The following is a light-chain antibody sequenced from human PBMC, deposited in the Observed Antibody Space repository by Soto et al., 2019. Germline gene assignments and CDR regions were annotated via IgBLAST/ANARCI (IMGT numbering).Light chain of an antibody. J-gene: IGKJ1*01. V-gene: IGKV1-5*01. Sequence: DIQMTQSPSTLSASVGDRVTITCRASQSISNWLAWYQQKPGKAPTLLIYDVSRLESGVPSRFSGSGSGTEFTLTISSLQPDDFAIYYCQQYNSYSTFGQGTKVDI. CDR3: QQYNSYST. CDR2: DVS. CDR1: QSISNW.